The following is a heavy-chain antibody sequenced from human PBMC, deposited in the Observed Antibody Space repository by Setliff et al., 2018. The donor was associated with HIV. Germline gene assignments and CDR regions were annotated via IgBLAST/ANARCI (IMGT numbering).Heavy chain of an antibody. CDR3: ATGGPFGGLDH. J-gene: IGHJ4*02. CDR2: ITSSSRYI. CDR1: GFSFSDYC. V-gene: IGHV3-21*01. D-gene: IGHD7-27*01. Sequence: GGSLRLSCAVSGFSFSDYCMNWVRQAPGKGLEWVSSITSSSRYIYYADSVKGRFTISRDNAKNSLSLHMNSLRAEDTAVYYCATGGPFGGLDHWGLGTLVTVSS.